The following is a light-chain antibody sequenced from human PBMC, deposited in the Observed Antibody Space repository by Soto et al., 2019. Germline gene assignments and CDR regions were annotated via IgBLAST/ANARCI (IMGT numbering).Light chain of an antibody. CDR2: GNS. CDR1: SSNIGAGFD. V-gene: IGLV1-40*01. Sequence: QSVLTQPPSVSGAPGQRVTISCTGSSSNIGAGFDVHWYHQIAGTAPKLLIYGNSQRPSGVPDRFSGSKSGTSASLTISGLQSEDEADYYCAAWDDSLSGPVFGGGTQLTVL. CDR3: AAWDDSLSGPV. J-gene: IGLJ7*01.